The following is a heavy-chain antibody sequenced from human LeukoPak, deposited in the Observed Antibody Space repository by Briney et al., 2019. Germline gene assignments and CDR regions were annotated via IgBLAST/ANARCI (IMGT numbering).Heavy chain of an antibody. V-gene: IGHV3-30-3*01. CDR3: ARDRNDFWSGSYGMDV. D-gene: IGHD3-3*01. CDR2: ISYDGSNK. J-gene: IGHJ6*02. Sequence: GGSLRLSCAASGFTFSSYAMPWVRQAPGKGLEWVAVISYDGSNKYYADSVKGRFTISRDNSKNTLYLQMNSLRAEDTAVYYCARDRNDFWSGSYGMDVWGQGTTVTVSS. CDR1: GFTFSSYA.